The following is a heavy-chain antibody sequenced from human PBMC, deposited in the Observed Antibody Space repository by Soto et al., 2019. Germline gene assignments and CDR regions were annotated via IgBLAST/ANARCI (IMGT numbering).Heavy chain of an antibody. V-gene: IGHV1-18*01. J-gene: IGHJ4*02. Sequence: QVQLVQSGAEVKKPGASVKVSCKASGYTFTSYGISWVRQAPGQGLEWMGWISAYNGNTNYAQKFQDRVTMTTDTSTSAAYMELRSLRSDDTAVYYCARAAYEILTGYYRRWGQGTLVTVSS. CDR2: ISAYNGNT. CDR1: GYTFTSYG. CDR3: ARAAYEILTGYYRR. D-gene: IGHD3-9*01.